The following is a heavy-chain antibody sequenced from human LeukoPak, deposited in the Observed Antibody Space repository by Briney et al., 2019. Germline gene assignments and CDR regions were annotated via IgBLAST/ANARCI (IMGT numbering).Heavy chain of an antibody. CDR1: GGSISSGGYY. Sequence: SETLSLTCTVSGGSISSGGYYWSWIRQHPGKGLEWIGYIYYSGSTYYNPSLKSRVTISVDTSKNQFSLKLSSVTAADTAVYYCAREDYGDYSFDYWGQGTLVTVSS. CDR2: IYYSGST. V-gene: IGHV4-31*03. D-gene: IGHD4-17*01. J-gene: IGHJ4*02. CDR3: AREDYGDYSFDY.